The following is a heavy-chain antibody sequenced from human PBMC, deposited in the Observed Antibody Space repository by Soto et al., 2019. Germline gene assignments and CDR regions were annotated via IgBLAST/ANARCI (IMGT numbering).Heavy chain of an antibody. CDR3: ARRPRVWLGETGYNYYQGRDG. J-gene: IGHJ6*02. Sequence: PSETLSLTCTVSGGSISRSSYYWGWIRHPPGKGLEWIGSMYYSGSPYYNPSLKSRVTISVDTSKNQFSLKLTSVTAADTAVYYCARRPRVWLGETGYNYYQGRDGWGQGTTVAVAS. CDR2: MYYSGSP. D-gene: IGHD3-10*01. V-gene: IGHV4-39*01. CDR1: GGSISRSSYY.